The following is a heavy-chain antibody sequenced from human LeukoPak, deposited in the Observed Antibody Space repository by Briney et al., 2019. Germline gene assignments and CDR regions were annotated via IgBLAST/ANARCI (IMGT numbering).Heavy chain of an antibody. V-gene: IGHV1-8*03. J-gene: IGHJ4*02. CDR2: MNPNGGNT. CDR1: GYTFTSYD. D-gene: IGHD1-26*01. CDR3: ARDLSGSYGEGLIDY. Sequence: GASVKVSCKASGYTFTSYDINWVRQATGQGLEWMGWMNPNGGNTGYAQKFQGRVTITRNTSISTAYMELSSLRSEDTAVYYCARDLSGSYGEGLIDYWGQGTLVTVSS.